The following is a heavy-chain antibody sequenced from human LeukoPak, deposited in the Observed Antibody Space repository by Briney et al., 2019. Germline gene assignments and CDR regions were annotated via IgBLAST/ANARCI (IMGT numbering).Heavy chain of an antibody. CDR1: GFTFSGSA. J-gene: IGHJ6*02. CDR3: TRLYMVRGVIPLEGYYGMDV. D-gene: IGHD3-10*01. CDR2: IRSKANSYAT. Sequence: GGSLKLSCAASGFTFSGSAMHWVRQASGKGLEWVGRIRSKANSYATAYAASVKGRFTISRDDSKNTACLQMNSLKTEDTAVYYCTRLYMVRGVIPLEGYYGMDVWGQGTTVTVSS. V-gene: IGHV3-73*01.